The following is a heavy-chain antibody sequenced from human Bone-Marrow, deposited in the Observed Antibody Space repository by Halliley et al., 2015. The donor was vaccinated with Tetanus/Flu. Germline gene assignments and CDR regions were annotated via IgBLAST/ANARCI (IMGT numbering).Heavy chain of an antibody. J-gene: IGHJ4*02. D-gene: IGHD7-27*01. CDR2: IYYSGST. Sequence: TLSLTCSVSGASIGSSYWGWIRQSPGEGLEWIGYIYYSGSTNYNPSLRSRVTILVDTSKSQFSLRLLSVTAADTAVYYCARVGLGSPALDYWGQGILVTVSS. V-gene: IGHV4-59*01. CDR1: GASIGSSY. CDR3: ARVGLGSPALDY.